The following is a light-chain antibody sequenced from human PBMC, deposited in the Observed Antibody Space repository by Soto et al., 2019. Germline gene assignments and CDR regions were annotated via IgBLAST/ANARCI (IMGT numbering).Light chain of an antibody. CDR2: ASS. V-gene: IGKV3-20*01. CDR1: QSRGSNF. J-gene: IGKJ5*01. CDR3: QLYGISPH. Sequence: EIVLTQSPVTLALSPGERATLSCKTSQSRGSNFLAWYQHKPGQAPRLLIYASSNRATGIPDRFSGSASGTDFTLTINRLEPEDFAVYYCQLYGISPHFGQGTRLEIK.